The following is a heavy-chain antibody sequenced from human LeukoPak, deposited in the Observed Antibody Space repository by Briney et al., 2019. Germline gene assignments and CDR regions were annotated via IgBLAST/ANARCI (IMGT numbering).Heavy chain of an antibody. Sequence: GGSLRLSCAASGFTFSSYSMNWVRQAPGKGLEWVSYISSSSSTIYYADSVKGRFTISRDNAKNSLYLQMNSLRDEDTAVYCCARDNKDYGDPETFFDYWGQGTLVTVSS. D-gene: IGHD4-17*01. CDR1: GFTFSSYS. CDR3: ARDNKDYGDPETFFDY. CDR2: ISSSSSTI. V-gene: IGHV3-48*02. J-gene: IGHJ4*02.